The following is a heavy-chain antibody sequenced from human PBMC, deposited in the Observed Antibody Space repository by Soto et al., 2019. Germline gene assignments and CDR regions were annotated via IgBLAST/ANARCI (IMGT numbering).Heavy chain of an antibody. CDR3: ARVTAVAGNYFDY. Sequence: ASVKVSCKASGGTFSSYTINWVRQAPGQGLEWMGRIIPILGIANYAQKFQGRVTITADKSTSTAYMELSSLRSEDTAVYYCARVTAVAGNYFDYWGQGTQVT. D-gene: IGHD6-19*01. J-gene: IGHJ4*02. CDR1: GGTFSSYT. V-gene: IGHV1-69*02. CDR2: IIPILGIA.